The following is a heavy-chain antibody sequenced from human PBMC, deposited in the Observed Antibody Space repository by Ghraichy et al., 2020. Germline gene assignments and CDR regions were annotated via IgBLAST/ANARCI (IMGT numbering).Heavy chain of an antibody. Sequence: GSLSLTCTVSGGSISSSSYYWAWIRQPPGRGLECIGNIYYSGSIYYNPSLTSRVTISVDSSKNQFSLRLSSVTAADTAVYYCARHYRRSDGGNSVYGWFDPWGQGALVTVSS. D-gene: IGHD4-23*01. CDR3: ARHYRRSDGGNSVYGWFDP. CDR1: GGSISSSSYY. V-gene: IGHV4-39*01. J-gene: IGHJ5*02. CDR2: IYYSGSI.